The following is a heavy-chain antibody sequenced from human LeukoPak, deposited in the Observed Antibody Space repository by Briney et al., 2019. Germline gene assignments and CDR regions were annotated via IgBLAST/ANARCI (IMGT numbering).Heavy chain of an antibody. V-gene: IGHV4-39*07. CDR2: IYYSGST. CDR1: GGSISSSSYY. CDR3: ARVRTPDYYGSGSYYKLTSGYYYMDV. J-gene: IGHJ6*03. Sequence: TSETLSLTCTVSGGSISSSSYYWGWIRQPPGKGLEWIGSIYYSGSTYYNPSLKSRVTISVDTPKNQFSLKLSSVTAADTAVYYCARVRTPDYYGSGSYYKLTSGYYYMDVWGKGTTVTVSS. D-gene: IGHD3-10*01.